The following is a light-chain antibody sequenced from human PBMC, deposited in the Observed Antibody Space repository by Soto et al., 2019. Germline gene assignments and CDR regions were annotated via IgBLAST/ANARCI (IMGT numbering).Light chain of an antibody. V-gene: IGLV2-14*01. Sequence: QSVLTQPASVSGSPGQSITISCTGTSSDVGGYNYVSWYQQHPGKAPKLMMYEVSNRPSGVSNRFSGSKSGNTASLPISGLQAEDEADYYCSSYTSRSTLVFGGGTKLTVL. CDR2: EVS. J-gene: IGLJ2*01. CDR1: SSDVGGYNY. CDR3: SSYTSRSTLV.